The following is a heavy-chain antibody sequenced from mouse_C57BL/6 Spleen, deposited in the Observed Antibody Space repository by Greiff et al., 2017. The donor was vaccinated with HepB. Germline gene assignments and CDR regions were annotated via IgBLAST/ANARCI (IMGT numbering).Heavy chain of an antibody. Sequence: QVHVKQSGAELVRPGSSVKLSCKASGYTFTSYWMDWVKQRPGQGLEWIGNIYPSDSETHYNQKFKDKATLTVDKSSSTAYMQLSSLTSEDSAVYYCARGDYTWFAYWGQGTLVTVSA. CDR2: IYPSDSET. CDR1: GYTFTSYW. V-gene: IGHV1-61*01. J-gene: IGHJ3*01. CDR3: ARGDYTWFAY. D-gene: IGHD2-4*01.